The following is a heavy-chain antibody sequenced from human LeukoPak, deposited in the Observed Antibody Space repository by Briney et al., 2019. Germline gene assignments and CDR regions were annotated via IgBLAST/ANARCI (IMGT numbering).Heavy chain of an antibody. Sequence: SSETLSLTCAVYGGSFSGYYWSWIRQPPGKGLEWIGEINHSGSTNYNPSLKSRVTISVDTSKNQFSLKLSSVTAADTAVYYCARLPDTAMTDFDYWGQGTLVTVSS. D-gene: IGHD5-18*01. CDR2: INHSGST. V-gene: IGHV4-34*01. J-gene: IGHJ4*02. CDR3: ARLPDTAMTDFDY. CDR1: GGSFSGYY.